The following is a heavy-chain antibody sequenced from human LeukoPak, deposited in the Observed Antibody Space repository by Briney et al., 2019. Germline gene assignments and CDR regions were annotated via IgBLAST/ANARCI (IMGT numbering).Heavy chain of an antibody. J-gene: IGHJ3*02. CDR1: GLTFSSYW. D-gene: IGHD6-6*01. Sequence: GGSLRLSCAASGLTFSSYWMSWVRQAPGKGLEWVANIKQDGSEKYYVDSVKGRFTISRDNAKNSLYLQMDSLRAEDTAVYYCARRALVRDAFDIWGQGTMVTVSS. CDR3: ARRALVRDAFDI. CDR2: IKQDGSEK. V-gene: IGHV3-7*01.